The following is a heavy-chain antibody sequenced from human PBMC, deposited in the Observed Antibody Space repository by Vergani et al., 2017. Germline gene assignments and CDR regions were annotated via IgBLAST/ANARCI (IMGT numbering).Heavy chain of an antibody. D-gene: IGHD7-27*01. CDR2: IYYSGST. V-gene: IGHV4-59*01. J-gene: IGHJ6*02. Sequence: QVQLQESGPGLVKPSETLSLTCTVSGGSISSYYWSWIRQPPGKGLEWIGYIYYSGSTNYNPSLKSRVTISVDTSKNQFSLKLSSVTAADTAVYYCAGSVTGYYYYGIDVWGQGTTVTVSS. CDR3: AGSVTGYYYYGIDV. CDR1: GGSISSYY.